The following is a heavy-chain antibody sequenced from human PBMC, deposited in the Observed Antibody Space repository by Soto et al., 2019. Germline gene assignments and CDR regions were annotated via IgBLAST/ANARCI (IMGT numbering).Heavy chain of an antibody. CDR2: ISARGGSS. D-gene: IGHD5-12*01. CDR3: AKGSIEYSASVDN. CDR1: GFSFSSYA. V-gene: IGHV3-23*01. Sequence: DVHLLESGGGLVQPGGSLRLSCAASGFSFSSYAMVWVRQAPGKGLEWVAVISARGGSSYFADSVKGRFTLSRDNSKNVFSVEMISLRAEDTAIYFCAKGSIEYSASVDNWGQGTLVVVSS. J-gene: IGHJ4*02.